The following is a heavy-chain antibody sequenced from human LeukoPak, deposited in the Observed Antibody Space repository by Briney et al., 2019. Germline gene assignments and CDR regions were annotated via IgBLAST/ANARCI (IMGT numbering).Heavy chain of an antibody. CDR3: ARGGSGPQYYYYYMDV. CDR2: ISSSGSTI. J-gene: IGHJ6*03. Sequence: PGGSLRLSCAASGFTFSDYYMSWIRQAPGKGLEWVSYISSSGSTIYYADSVKGRFTISRDNSKNTLYLQMNSLRAEDTAVYYCARGGSGPQYYYYYMDVWGKGTTVTVSS. D-gene: IGHD3-10*01. V-gene: IGHV3-11*04. CDR1: GFTFSDYY.